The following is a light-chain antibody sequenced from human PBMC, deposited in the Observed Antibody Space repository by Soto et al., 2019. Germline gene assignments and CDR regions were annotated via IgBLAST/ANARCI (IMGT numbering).Light chain of an antibody. J-gene: IGKJ1*01. CDR1: QSSNSR. CDR2: DAS. Sequence: DIQMTQSPSPLSAPVGDRVTITCRASQSSNSRLVWYQQTPGRAPDVLIYDASSVETGVPSRFRGSGSGTEFTLTISSLPPDDSATYYGQQYEGYSATWTFGQGTRVEVK. V-gene: IGKV1-5*01. CDR3: QQYEGYSATWT.